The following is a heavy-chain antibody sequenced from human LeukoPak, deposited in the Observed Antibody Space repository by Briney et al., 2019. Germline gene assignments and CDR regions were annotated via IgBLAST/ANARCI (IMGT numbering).Heavy chain of an antibody. Sequence: PSETLSLTCTVSGGSISSGGYYWSWIRQHPGKGLEWIGYIYYSGSTYYNPSLKSRVTISVDTSKNQFSLKLSSVTAADTAVYYCARGGGSSGYYMTSDYYFDYWGQGTLVTVSS. J-gene: IGHJ4*02. CDR3: ARGGGSSGYYMTSDYYFDY. CDR1: GGSISSGGYY. CDR2: IYYSGST. V-gene: IGHV4-31*03. D-gene: IGHD3-22*01.